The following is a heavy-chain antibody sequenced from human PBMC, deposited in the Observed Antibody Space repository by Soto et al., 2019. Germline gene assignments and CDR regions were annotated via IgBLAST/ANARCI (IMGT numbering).Heavy chain of an antibody. CDR2: ISSGGDNT. CDR3: AKDFDSYSSGRYGMDV. V-gene: IGHV3-23*01. J-gene: IGHJ6*02. Sequence: GGSLRLSCAASVFTFSSHAMSWVRQAPGKGLGWVSTISSGGDNTYYADSVKGRFTISRDNSKNTLYLQMNSLRAEDTAVYYCAKDFDSYSSGRYGMDVWGQGTTVTVSS. D-gene: IGHD6-19*01. CDR1: VFTFSSHA.